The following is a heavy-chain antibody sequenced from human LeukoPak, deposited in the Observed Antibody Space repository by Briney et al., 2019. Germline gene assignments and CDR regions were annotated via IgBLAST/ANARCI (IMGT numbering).Heavy chain of an antibody. CDR2: ISGSGGST. CDR1: GFTFSSYG. D-gene: IGHD3-10*01. Sequence: GGTLRLSCAASGFTFSSYGMSWVRQAPGKGLEWVSAISGSGGSTYYADSVKGRFTISRDNANNSLYLQMNSLRAEDTAVYYCARGSPLWFGELLGANWFDPWGQGTLVTVSS. CDR3: ARGSPLWFGELLGANWFDP. J-gene: IGHJ5*02. V-gene: IGHV3-23*01.